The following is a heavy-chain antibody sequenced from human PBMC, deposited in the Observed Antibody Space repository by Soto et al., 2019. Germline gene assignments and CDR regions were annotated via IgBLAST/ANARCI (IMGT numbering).Heavy chain of an antibody. CDR1: GFTFNTYS. V-gene: IGHV3-21*01. CDR2: ISGSGSYI. Sequence: EVQLVESGGGLVKPGESLRLSCAASGFTFNTYSMIWVRQAPGKGLEWVASISGSGSYIYYADSLKGRLSIFRDNAKNIVFLQMNSLKAEDTAVYYCARAPGYSGYGGFNYWGQGTLVTVSS. J-gene: IGHJ4*02. D-gene: IGHD5-12*01. CDR3: ARAPGYSGYGGFNY.